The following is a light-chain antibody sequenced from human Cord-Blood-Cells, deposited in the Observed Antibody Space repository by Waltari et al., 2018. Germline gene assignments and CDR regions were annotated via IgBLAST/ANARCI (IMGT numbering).Light chain of an antibody. J-gene: IGLJ1*01. CDR3: SSYTSSSTLYV. CDR2: EVS. V-gene: IGLV2-14*01. Sequence: QSALTQPASVSGSPGQSITIPCTATSSYVGGYNYVYWYQQHPSKAPKLMIYEVSNRPSGVSNRFSGSKSGHTASLTISGLQAEDEAYYYCSSYTSSSTLYVFGTGTKVTVL. CDR1: SSYVGGYNY.